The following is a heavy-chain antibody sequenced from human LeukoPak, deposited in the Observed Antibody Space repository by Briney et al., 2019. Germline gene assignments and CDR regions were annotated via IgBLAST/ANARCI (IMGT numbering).Heavy chain of an antibody. D-gene: IGHD6-13*01. V-gene: IGHV3-7*01. Sequence: GGSLRLSCAASGFTFSDYWMSWVRQAPGKGLEWVANIKKDGSDKYYVDSVKGRFTVSRDNAKNSLYLQMNSLRAEDTAMYYCARDNLAAAGDDNFDFWGQGTMVTVSS. J-gene: IGHJ3*01. CDR3: ARDNLAAAGDDNFDF. CDR2: IKKDGSDK. CDR1: GFTFSDYW.